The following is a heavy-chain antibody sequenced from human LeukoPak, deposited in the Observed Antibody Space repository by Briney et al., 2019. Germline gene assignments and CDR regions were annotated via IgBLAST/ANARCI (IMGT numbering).Heavy chain of an antibody. D-gene: IGHD4-23*01. J-gene: IGHJ4*02. CDR1: GGSISSGDYY. V-gene: IGHV4-30-4*01. CDR3: ARGSPVVTHFDY. CDR2: IYYSGST. Sequence: PSQTLSLTCTVSGGSISSGDYYWSWIRQPPGKGLEWIGYIYYSGSTYYNPSLKGRVTISVDTSKNQFSLKLSSVTAADTAVYYCARGSPVVTHFDYWGQGTLVTVSS.